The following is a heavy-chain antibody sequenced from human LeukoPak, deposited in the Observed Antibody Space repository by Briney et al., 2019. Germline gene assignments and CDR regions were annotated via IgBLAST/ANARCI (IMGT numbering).Heavy chain of an antibody. CDR3: ARGSCVTMVRGVISIPPYYYYGMDV. J-gene: IGHJ6*02. D-gene: IGHD3-10*01. V-gene: IGHV4-34*01. CDR2: INHSGST. CDR1: GGSFSGYY. Sequence: SEALSLTCAVYGGSFSGYYWSWIRQPPGKGLEWIGEINHSGSTNYNPSLKSRVTISVDTSKNQFSLKLSSVTAADTAVYYCARGSCVTMVRGVISIPPYYYYGMDVWGQGTTVTVSS.